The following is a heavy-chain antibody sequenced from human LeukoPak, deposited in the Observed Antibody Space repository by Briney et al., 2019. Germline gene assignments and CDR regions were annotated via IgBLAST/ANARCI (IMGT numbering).Heavy chain of an antibody. CDR2: ISYDARHE. CDR1: GFPFRDHA. J-gene: IGHJ4*02. V-gene: IGHV3-30*03. CDR3: ARDEFDGYNLGPSIY. Sequence: GSLRLSCEASGFPFRDHAMHWVRQAPGKGLEWVAVISYDARHENYADSVKGRFTVSRDDSRSTLYLQMNSLKTDDTAVYFCARDEFDGYNLGPSIYWGQGTLVTVSS. D-gene: IGHD5-24*01.